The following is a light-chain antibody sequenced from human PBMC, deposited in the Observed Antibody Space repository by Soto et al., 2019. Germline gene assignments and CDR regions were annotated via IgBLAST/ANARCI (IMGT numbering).Light chain of an antibody. CDR1: QSVSSY. V-gene: IGKV3-11*01. CDR3: QQRSIWPSII. J-gene: IGKJ5*01. Sequence: EIVLTQSPATLSLSPGERATLSCRASQSVSSYLAWYQQKPGPAPRLLIYDASNRATGIPARFSGSGSGTDFTLTIRSLEPEDFAVYYCQQRSIWPSIIFGQGRRVEIK. CDR2: DAS.